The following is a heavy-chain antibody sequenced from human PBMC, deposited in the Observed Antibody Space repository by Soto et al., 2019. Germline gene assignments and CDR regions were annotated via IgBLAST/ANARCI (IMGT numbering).Heavy chain of an antibody. J-gene: IGHJ4*02. CDR1: GYSSSSGYY. CDR2: IYHSGST. V-gene: IGHV4-38-2*02. D-gene: IGHD3-22*01. CDR3: AREGSGYLVY. Sequence: LSLTFAVSGYSSSSGYYWGWIRQPPGKGLEWIGSIYHSGSTYYNPSLKSRVTMSVDTSKNQFSLKLSSVTAADTAVYYCAREGSGYLVYWGQGTLVTVSS.